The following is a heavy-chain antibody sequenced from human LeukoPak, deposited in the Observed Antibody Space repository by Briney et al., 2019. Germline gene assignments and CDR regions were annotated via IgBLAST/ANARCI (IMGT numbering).Heavy chain of an antibody. CDR1: GFTFSSYA. D-gene: IGHD3-16*01. CDR3: ARDMTAVPFLFDP. J-gene: IGHJ5*02. CDR2: ISGSGGST. Sequence: HPGGSLRLSCAASGFTFSSYAMSWVRQAPGKGLEWVSAISGSGGSTYYADSVKGRFTISRDNSKNTLYLQMNSLRAEDTAVYYCARDMTAVPFLFDPWGQGTLVTVSS. V-gene: IGHV3-23*01.